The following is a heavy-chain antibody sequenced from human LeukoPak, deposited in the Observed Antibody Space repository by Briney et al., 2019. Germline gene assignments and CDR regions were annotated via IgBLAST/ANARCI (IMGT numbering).Heavy chain of an antibody. D-gene: IGHD3-9*01. CDR3: ARGSFHWLLG. CDR1: GDSISNYY. Sequence: SETLSLTCTVSGDSISNYYWSWIRQPAGKGLEWIGRIYTSGTTNYNPSLESRVAILVDTSKNQFSLKLSSVTAADTAVYYCARGSFHWLLGWGQGTLVTVSS. J-gene: IGHJ4*02. CDR2: IYTSGTT. V-gene: IGHV4-4*07.